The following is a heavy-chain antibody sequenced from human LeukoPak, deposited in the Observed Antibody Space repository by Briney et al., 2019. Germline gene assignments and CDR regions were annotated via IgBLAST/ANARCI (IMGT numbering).Heavy chain of an antibody. CDR3: AKGHQVTFFDH. J-gene: IGHJ4*02. D-gene: IGHD5-18*01. Sequence: PGGSLRLSCAASGFTFSSYAMSWVRQTPGKGLEWVSTISSTGDSTYHADSVKGRLTISRDNSKNTLYLQMNSLRAEDTAVYYCAKGHQVTFFDHWGQGTLVTVSS. CDR1: GFTFSSYA. CDR2: ISSTGDST. V-gene: IGHV3-23*01.